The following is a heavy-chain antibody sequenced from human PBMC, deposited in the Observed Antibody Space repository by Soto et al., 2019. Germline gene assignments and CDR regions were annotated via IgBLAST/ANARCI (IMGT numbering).Heavy chain of an antibody. V-gene: IGHV4-34*01. Sequence: QVQLQQWGAGLLKPSETLSLTCAVYGGSFSGYYWSWIRQPPGKGLEWIGEINHSGSTNYNPSLKRRVTISVGTSKHQFSLKLRSVTAADTAVYYCAGGGVTMVRGVIINHWGQGTLVTVSS. CDR1: GGSFSGYY. J-gene: IGHJ4*02. CDR2: INHSGST. D-gene: IGHD3-10*01. CDR3: AGGGVTMVRGVIINH.